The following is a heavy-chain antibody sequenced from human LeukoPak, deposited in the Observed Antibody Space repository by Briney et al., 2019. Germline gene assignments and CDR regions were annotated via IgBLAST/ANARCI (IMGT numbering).Heavy chain of an antibody. Sequence: PGGSLRLSCAASGLTVSRTYLIWVRHAPGKGLEWVSSIYTGGTTYYADSVKGRFTVSRDNSKNTLHLQLTSLRADDTALYFCARGTLRSGYDSWGQGTLVTVSS. CDR2: IYTGGTT. D-gene: IGHD5-12*01. J-gene: IGHJ4*02. CDR3: ARGTLRSGYDS. CDR1: GLTVSRTY. V-gene: IGHV3-66*01.